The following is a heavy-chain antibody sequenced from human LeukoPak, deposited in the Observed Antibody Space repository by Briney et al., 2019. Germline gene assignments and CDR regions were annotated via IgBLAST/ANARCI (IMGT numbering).Heavy chain of an antibody. V-gene: IGHV3-30-3*01. CDR2: ISYDGSNK. CDR1: GFTFSSYA. J-gene: IGHJ5*02. CDR3: ARGPLGYCSSTSCYNWFDP. D-gene: IGHD2-2*01. Sequence: SQLLSCAASGFTFSSYAMHWVRQAPGKGLEWVAVISYDGSNKYYADSVKGRFPISRDKSKNTLYLQMNSLRAEDTAVYYCARGPLGYCSSTSCYNWFDPWGQPSQCSASS.